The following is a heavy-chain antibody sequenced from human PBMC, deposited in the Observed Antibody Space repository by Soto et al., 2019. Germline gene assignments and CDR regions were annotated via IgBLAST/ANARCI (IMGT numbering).Heavy chain of an antibody. D-gene: IGHD2-2*01. CDR2: ISAYNGNT. J-gene: IGHJ5*02. CDR3: ARVVVVPAATAGYNWFDP. Sequence: ASVKVSCKASGYTFSGFYMHWVRQAPGQGLEWMGWISAYNGNTNYAQKLQGRVTMTTDTSTSTAYMELRSLRSDDTAVYYCARVVVVPAATAGYNWFDPWGQGTLVTVSS. V-gene: IGHV1-18*01. CDR1: GYTFSGFY.